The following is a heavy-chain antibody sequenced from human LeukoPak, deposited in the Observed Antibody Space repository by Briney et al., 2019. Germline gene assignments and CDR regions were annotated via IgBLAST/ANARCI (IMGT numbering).Heavy chain of an antibody. CDR3: ARGGGINLRYFQH. J-gene: IGHJ1*01. Sequence: GGSLRLSCTASGFSFSSYGIHWVRQTPGKGLEWVALVSYDGSNKDYTDSVKGRFTISRDNSKNTLYLQMNSLRAEDTAVYYCARGGGINLRYFQHWGQGTLVTVSS. V-gene: IGHV3-33*01. D-gene: IGHD3-3*01. CDR1: GFSFSSYG. CDR2: VSYDGSNK.